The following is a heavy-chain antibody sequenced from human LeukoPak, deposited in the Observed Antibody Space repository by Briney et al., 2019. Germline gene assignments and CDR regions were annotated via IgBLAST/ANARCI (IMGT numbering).Heavy chain of an antibody. D-gene: IGHD6-6*01. J-gene: IGHJ4*02. CDR2: IWYDENSK. V-gene: IGHV3-33*08. CDR3: ARDRAGSRSSSFEY. CDR1: GFTFSSSW. Sequence: WGSVSLSCAASGFTFSSSWMHWVCQAPEKGLEWVAVIWYDENSKYYGDSVKGRFTISRDNFKNTLYLQMNSLRAEDTAVYYCARDRAGSRSSSFEYWGQGARVTVSP.